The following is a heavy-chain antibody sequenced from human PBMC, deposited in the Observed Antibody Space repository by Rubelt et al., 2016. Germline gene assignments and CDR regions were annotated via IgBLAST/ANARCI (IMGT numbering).Heavy chain of an antibody. CDR1: GFTFSDYA. CDR2: IWYDGSSK. Sequence: CAGFGFTFSDYAMSWVRQAPGKGLEWVSLIWYDGSSKYYADSVKGRFIISRDNSKNTLYLQLNSLRAEDTAVYYCARRYCSSTTCLDAFDIWGQGTMVTVSS. D-gene: IGHD2-2*01. J-gene: IGHJ3*02. CDR3: ARRYCSSTTCLDAFDI. V-gene: IGHV3-33*08.